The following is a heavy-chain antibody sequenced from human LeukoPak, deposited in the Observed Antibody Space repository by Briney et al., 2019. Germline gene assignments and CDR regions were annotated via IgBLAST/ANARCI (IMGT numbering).Heavy chain of an antibody. J-gene: IGHJ4*02. CDR1: GFTFSSYS. D-gene: IGHD2-2*01. CDR2: ISSSSSYI. Sequence: GGSLRLSCAASGFTFSSYSMNWVRQAPGKGLEWVSSISSSSSYIYYADSVKGRFTISRDNAKNSLYLQMNSLRAEDTAVYYCAKDICSSTSCYANYWGQGTLVTVSS. V-gene: IGHV3-21*01. CDR3: AKDICSSTSCYANY.